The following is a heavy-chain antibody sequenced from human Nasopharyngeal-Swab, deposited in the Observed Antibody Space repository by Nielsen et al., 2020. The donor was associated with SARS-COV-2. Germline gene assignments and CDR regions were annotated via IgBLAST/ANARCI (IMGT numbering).Heavy chain of an antibody. D-gene: IGHD1-1*01. CDR1: GYTSTGYY. Sequence: ASVKVSCEDSGYTSTGYYMHWVRQAPGQGLEWMGRINPNSGGTNYAQKFQGRVTMTRDTSISTAYMELSRLRSDDTAVYYCARDGTRYNWNDYYYYGMDVWGQGTTVTVSS. CDR3: ARDGTRYNWNDYYYYGMDV. V-gene: IGHV1-2*06. J-gene: IGHJ6*02. CDR2: INPNSGGT.